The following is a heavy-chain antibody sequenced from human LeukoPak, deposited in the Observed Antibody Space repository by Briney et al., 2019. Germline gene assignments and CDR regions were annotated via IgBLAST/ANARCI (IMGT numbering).Heavy chain of an antibody. V-gene: IGHV4-39*01. CDR3: ARYGISLGYCSSTSCPTPDAFDI. CDR1: GGSISSSSYY. D-gene: IGHD2-2*01. J-gene: IGHJ3*02. CDR2: IYYSGST. Sequence: SETLSLTCTVSGGSISSSSYYWGWIRQPPGKGLEWIGSIYYSGSTYYNPSLKSRITISVDTSKNPFSLKLCSVTAADTAVYYCARYGISLGYCSSTSCPTPDAFDIWGQGTMVTVSS.